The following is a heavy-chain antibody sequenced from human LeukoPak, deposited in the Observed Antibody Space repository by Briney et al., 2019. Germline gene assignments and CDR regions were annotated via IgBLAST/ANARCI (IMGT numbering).Heavy chain of an antibody. CDR2: TSAYNGNT. V-gene: IGHV1-18*01. D-gene: IGHD5-12*01. J-gene: IGHJ3*02. Sequence: ASVKVSCKASGYTFTSYGINWVRQAPGQGLEWMGWTSAYNGNTNYAQKLQGRVTMTTDTSTSTAYMELRSLRSDDTAAYYCARVATPGSSGAFDIWGQGTMVTVSS. CDR3: ARVATPGSSGAFDI. CDR1: GYTFTSYG.